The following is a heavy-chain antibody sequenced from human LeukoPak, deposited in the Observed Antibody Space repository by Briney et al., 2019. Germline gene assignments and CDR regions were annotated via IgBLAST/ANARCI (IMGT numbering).Heavy chain of an antibody. Sequence: GGSLRLSCAASGFTFSSYEMNWVRQAPGKGLEWVSYISSSGSTIYYADSVKGRFTISRDNAKNSLYLQMNSLRAEDTAVYYCARAGSSSWYDYYYYMDVWGKGTTVTISS. CDR1: GFTFSSYE. V-gene: IGHV3-48*03. J-gene: IGHJ6*03. CDR2: ISSSGSTI. CDR3: ARAGSSSWYDYYYYMDV. D-gene: IGHD6-13*01.